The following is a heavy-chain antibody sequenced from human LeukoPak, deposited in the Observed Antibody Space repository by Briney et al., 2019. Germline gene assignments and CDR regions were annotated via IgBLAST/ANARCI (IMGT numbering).Heavy chain of an antibody. V-gene: IGHV3-7*01. D-gene: IGHD1-26*01. J-gene: IGHJ4*02. CDR2: IKEDGSDK. CDR3: ARDDGGALDY. Sequence: GGSLRLSCAASGFSFGSYWMSWVRQAPGKGLEWVANIKEDGSDKNYVDTVKGRFTISRDNAKNSLYLQMNSLRAEDTAVYYCARDDGGALDYWGQGTLVTVSS. CDR1: GFSFGSYW.